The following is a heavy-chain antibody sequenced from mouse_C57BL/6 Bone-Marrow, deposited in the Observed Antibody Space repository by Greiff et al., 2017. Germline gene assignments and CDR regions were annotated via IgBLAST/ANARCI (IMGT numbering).Heavy chain of an antibody. D-gene: IGHD1-1*01. CDR2: IDPENGDT. J-gene: IGHJ2*01. CDR3: TPTTVVDFDY. Sequence: VQLQQSGAELVRPGASVKLSCTASGFNIKDDYMHWVKQRPEQGLEWIGWIDPENGDTEYASKFQGKATITADTSSNTAYLQLSSLTSEDTAVXYCTPTTVVDFDYWGQGTTLTVSS. CDR1: GFNIKDDY. V-gene: IGHV14-4*01.